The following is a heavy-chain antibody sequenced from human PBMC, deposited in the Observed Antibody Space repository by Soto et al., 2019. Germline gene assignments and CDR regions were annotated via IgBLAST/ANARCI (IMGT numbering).Heavy chain of an antibody. Sequence: PGGSLRLSCAASGFTFSRYAMSWVRQAPGKGLEWVSAISFSGDKIFYADSVKGRFTVSRDNSKNTLYLQMNSLTAEDTAVYFCAKFAYSSSWFYDYWGQGTLVTVSS. J-gene: IGHJ4*02. CDR2: ISFSGDKI. V-gene: IGHV3-23*01. CDR3: AKFAYSSSWFYDY. D-gene: IGHD6-13*01. CDR1: GFTFSRYA.